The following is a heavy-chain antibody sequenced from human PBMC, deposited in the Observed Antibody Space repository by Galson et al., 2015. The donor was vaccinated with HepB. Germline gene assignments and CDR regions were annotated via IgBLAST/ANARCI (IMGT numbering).Heavy chain of an antibody. CDR3: ARGGYCSSIRCYWGAYGMDV. V-gene: IGHV3-21*01. J-gene: IGHJ6*02. D-gene: IGHD2-2*01. CDR2: ISSSSDYK. Sequence: SLRLSCAVSGFTFSDYTINWVRQAPGKGLEWVSSISSSSDYKYYADSLKGRFTISRDNAKNSLYLHMNSLRAEDTAVYYCARGGYCSSIRCYWGAYGMDVWGQGTTVTVSS. CDR1: GFTFSDYT.